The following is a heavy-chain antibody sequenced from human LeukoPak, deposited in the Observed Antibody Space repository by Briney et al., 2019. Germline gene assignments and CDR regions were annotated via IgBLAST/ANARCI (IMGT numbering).Heavy chain of an antibody. D-gene: IGHD3-22*01. J-gene: IGHJ5*02. CDR3: AREPGFDSSGYLNWFDP. CDR2: ISYSGST. Sequence: SETLSLTCTVSGGSISSSYYWSWIRQPPGKGLEWIACISYSGSTKYNPSLKSRVTISVDTSKNQLSLKLSSVTAADTAVYYCAREPGFDSSGYLNWFDPWGQGTLVTVSS. V-gene: IGHV4-61*01. CDR1: GGSISSSYY.